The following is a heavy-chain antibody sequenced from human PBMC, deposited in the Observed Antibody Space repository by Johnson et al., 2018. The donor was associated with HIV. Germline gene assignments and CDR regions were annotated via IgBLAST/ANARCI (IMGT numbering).Heavy chain of an antibody. CDR1: GFTFDDYA. CDR2: ISWNSGSI. CDR3: AKDKLERQTFDAFDI. J-gene: IGHJ3*02. Sequence: VQLVESGGGLVQPGRSLRLSCAASGFTFDDYAMHWVRQAPGKGLEWVSGISWNSGSIGYADSVKGRFTISRDNAKNSRYLQMNSLRAEDTALYYCAKDKLERQTFDAFDIWGQGTMVTVSS. V-gene: IGHV3-9*01. D-gene: IGHD1-1*01.